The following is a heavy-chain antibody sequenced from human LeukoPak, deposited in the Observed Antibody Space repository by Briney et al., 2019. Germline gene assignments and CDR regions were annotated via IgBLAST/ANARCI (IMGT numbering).Heavy chain of an antibody. D-gene: IGHD2-2*01. V-gene: IGHV1-8*03. CDR3: ARESRRYCSSTSCRVYDY. CDR2: MNPNSGNT. Sequence: ASVKVSCKASGYTFTSYDINWVRQATGQGLEWMGWMNPNSGNTGYAQKFQGRVTITRNTSISTAYMELSSLRSEDTAVYYCARESRRYCSSTSCRVYDYWGQGTLVTVSS. J-gene: IGHJ4*02. CDR1: GYTFTSYD.